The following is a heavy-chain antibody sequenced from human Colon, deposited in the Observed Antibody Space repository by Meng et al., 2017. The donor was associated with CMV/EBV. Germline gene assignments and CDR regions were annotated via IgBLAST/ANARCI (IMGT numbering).Heavy chain of an antibody. CDR2: ISWNSGDI. V-gene: IGHV3-9*01. CDR3: AKGPLGYCKEGECYFRYFES. CDR1: GITFADYV. Sequence: GGSLRLSCAASGITFADYVMHWVRQVPGKGLEWVSGISWNSGDIHYADSVKGRFTISRDSAKNSLYLQMNSLRPEDTALYCCAKGPLGYCKEGECYFRYFESWGQGTLVTVSS. J-gene: IGHJ4*02. D-gene: IGHD2-8*01.